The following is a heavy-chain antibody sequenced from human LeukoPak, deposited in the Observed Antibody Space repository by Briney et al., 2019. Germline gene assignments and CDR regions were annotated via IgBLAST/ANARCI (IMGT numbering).Heavy chain of an antibody. CDR3: ARVSWFPGTSYYYMDV. D-gene: IGHD1-1*01. CDR1: GGSISSYY. J-gene: IGHJ6*03. Sequence: PSETLSLTCTVSGGSISSYYWSWIRQPPGKGLEWIGYIHYSGTTNCNPSLKSRVTISVDTSKNQFSLKLSSVTAADTAVYFCARVSWFPGTSYYYMDVWGKGTTVTVSS. V-gene: IGHV4-59*01. CDR2: IHYSGTT.